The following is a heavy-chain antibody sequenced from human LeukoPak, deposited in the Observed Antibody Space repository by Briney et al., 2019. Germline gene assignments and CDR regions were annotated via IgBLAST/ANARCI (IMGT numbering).Heavy chain of an antibody. CDR3: ARGQFWRYFDY. CDR1: GGSFSGYY. V-gene: IGHV4-34*01. Sequence: SETLSLTCAVYGGSFSGYYWSWIRQPPGKGLEWIGEINHSGSTNYNPSLKSRVTISVDTSKIQFSLKLSSVTAADTAVYYCARGQFWRYFDYWGQGTLVTVSS. J-gene: IGHJ4*02. CDR2: INHSGST. D-gene: IGHD3-3*01.